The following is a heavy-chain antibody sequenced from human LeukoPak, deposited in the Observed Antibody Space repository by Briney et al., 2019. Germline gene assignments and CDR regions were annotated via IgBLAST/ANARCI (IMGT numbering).Heavy chain of an antibody. CDR1: GFTFSSYA. V-gene: IGHV3-21*01. Sequence: GGSLRLSCAASGFTFSSYAMSWVRQAPGKGLEWVSSISSSSSYIYYADSVKGRFTISRDNAKNSLYLHMNSLRAEDTAVYYCAREPLYYYGSGIDYWGQGTLVTVSS. D-gene: IGHD3-10*01. CDR2: ISSSSSYI. J-gene: IGHJ4*02. CDR3: AREPLYYYGSGIDY.